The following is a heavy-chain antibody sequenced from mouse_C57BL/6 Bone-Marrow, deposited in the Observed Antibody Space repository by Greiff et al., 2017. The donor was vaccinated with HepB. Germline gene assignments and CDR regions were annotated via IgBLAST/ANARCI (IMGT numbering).Heavy chain of an antibody. CDR3: ARGGQLGPIFDY. V-gene: IGHV1-59*01. CDR2: IDPSDSYT. D-gene: IGHD3-1*01. Sequence: QVQLQQPGAELVRPGASVKLSCKASGYTFTSYWMHWVKQRPGQGLEWIGVIDPSDSYTNYNQKFKGKATLTVDTSSSTAYMQLSSLTSEDSAVYYCARGGQLGPIFDYWGRGTTLTVSS. J-gene: IGHJ2*01. CDR1: GYTFTSYW.